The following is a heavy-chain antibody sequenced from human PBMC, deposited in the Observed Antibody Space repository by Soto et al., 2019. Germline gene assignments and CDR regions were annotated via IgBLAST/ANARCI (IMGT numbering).Heavy chain of an antibody. CDR3: ASLLSGGSCYSCWYFDL. J-gene: IGHJ2*01. CDR1: GFTFSSYA. CDR2: ISYDGSNK. V-gene: IGHV3-30-3*01. Sequence: PGGSLRLSCAASGFTFSSYAMHWVRQAPGKGLEWVAVISYDGSNKYYADSVKGRFTISRDNSKNTLYLQMNSLRAEDTAVYYCASLLSGGSCYSCWYFDLWGRGTLVTVSS. D-gene: IGHD2-15*01.